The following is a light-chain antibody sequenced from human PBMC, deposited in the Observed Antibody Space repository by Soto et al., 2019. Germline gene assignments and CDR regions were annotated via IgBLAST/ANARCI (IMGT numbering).Light chain of an antibody. CDR1: SSNIGAGCD. Sequence: QSLLTQPPSVSGAPGQRVTISCTGSSSNIGAGCDVHWYQQLPGTAPKLLIYGNSNRPSGVPDRFSGSKSGTSASLAITGLQAEDEADYYCQSYDSSLSGFYVFGTGTKVTVL. J-gene: IGLJ1*01. V-gene: IGLV1-40*01. CDR3: QSYDSSLSGFYV. CDR2: GNS.